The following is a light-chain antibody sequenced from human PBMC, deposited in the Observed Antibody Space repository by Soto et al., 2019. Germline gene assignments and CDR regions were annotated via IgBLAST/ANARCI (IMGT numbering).Light chain of an antibody. V-gene: IGKV3-11*01. CDR2: DAS. J-gene: IGKJ5*01. CDR1: QSFRGL. CDR3: QKRYNWPPLT. Sequence: EVVLTQSPVTLSLSPGERATLSCRASQSFRGLLAWYQQKPGQAPRLLIYDASNRATGIPAGFSGSGSGTDFTLTISSLEPEDFAVYYCQKRYNWPPLTFGQGTRLEIK.